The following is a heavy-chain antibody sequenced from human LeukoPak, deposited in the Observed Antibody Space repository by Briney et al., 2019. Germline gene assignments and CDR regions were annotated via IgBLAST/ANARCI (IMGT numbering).Heavy chain of an antibody. CDR3: VRDGVGTYDY. CDR1: GYTFTGYY. J-gene: IGHJ4*02. D-gene: IGHD7-27*01. Sequence: ASVKVSCKASGYTFTGYYIHWLRQAPGQGLEWMGWINPNSGGTNYAQNFLGRVTMTRDTSISTAYMELGTLTSDDTAVYYCVRDGVGTYDYWGQGTLVTVSS. CDR2: INPNSGGT. V-gene: IGHV1-2*02.